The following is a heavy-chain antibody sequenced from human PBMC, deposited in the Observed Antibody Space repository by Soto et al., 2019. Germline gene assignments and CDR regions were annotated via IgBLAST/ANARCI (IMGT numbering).Heavy chain of an antibody. D-gene: IGHD5-18*01. CDR2: INPNSGGT. V-gene: IGHV1-2*02. Sequence: ASVKVSCKASGYTFTGYYMHWVRQAPGQGLEWMGWINPNSGGTNYAQKFQGRVTMTRDTSISTAYMELSRLRSDDTAVYYCASLHVDTDMVTNDDYWGQGTLVTVSS. CDR3: ASLHVDTDMVTNDDY. CDR1: GYTFTGYY. J-gene: IGHJ4*02.